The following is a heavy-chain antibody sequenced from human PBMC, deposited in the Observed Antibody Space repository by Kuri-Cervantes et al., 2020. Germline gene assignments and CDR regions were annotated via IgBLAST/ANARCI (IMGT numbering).Heavy chain of an antibody. CDR3: ARARTPPYYFDY. Sequence: ASVKVSCKASGYTFSSYGISWVRQAPGQGLEWMGWISAYNGNTNYAQKLQGRVTMTTDTSTSTAYMELRSLRSDDTAVYYCARARTPPYYFDYWGQGTLVTVSS. J-gene: IGHJ4*02. CDR2: ISAYNGNT. CDR1: GYTFSSYG. V-gene: IGHV1-18*01.